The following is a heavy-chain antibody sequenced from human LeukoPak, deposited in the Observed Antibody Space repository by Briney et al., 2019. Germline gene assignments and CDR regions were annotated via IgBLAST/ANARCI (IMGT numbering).Heavy chain of an antibody. J-gene: IGHJ5*02. D-gene: IGHD1-20*01. CDR2: ISGSGGST. Sequence: GGSLRLSCAASGFTFSSYGMSWVRQAPGQGLEWVSAISGSGGSTYYADSVKGRFTISRDNSKNTLYLQMNSLRAEDTAVYYCAKHSGYNWNDPPQGWFDPWGQGTLVTVSS. CDR1: GFTFSSYG. V-gene: IGHV3-23*01. CDR3: AKHSGYNWNDPPQGWFDP.